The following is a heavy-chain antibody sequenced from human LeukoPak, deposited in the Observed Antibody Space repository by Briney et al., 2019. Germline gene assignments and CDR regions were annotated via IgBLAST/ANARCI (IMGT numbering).Heavy chain of an antibody. V-gene: IGHV3-23*01. CDR3: IVFGDSNH. CDR2: ISGSGGNT. J-gene: IGHJ5*02. CDR1: GFTFSGYA. D-gene: IGHD4-17*01. Sequence: GGSLRLSCAASGFTFSGYAMSWVRQAPGKGLEWVSAISGSGGNTYYADSVKGRFTISRDTSKNTLYLQINSLRVEDTAVYYCIVFGDSNHWGQGTLVTVSS.